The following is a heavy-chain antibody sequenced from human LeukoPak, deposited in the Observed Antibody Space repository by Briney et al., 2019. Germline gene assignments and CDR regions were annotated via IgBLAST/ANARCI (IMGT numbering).Heavy chain of an antibody. CDR3: ARELWFGELSKFDP. Sequence: PSETLSLTYTVSGGSISSYYWSWIRQPPGKGLEWIGYIYYSGSTNYNPSLKSRVTISVDTSKNQFSLKLSSVTAADTAVYYCARELWFGELSKFDPWGQGTLVTVSS. CDR1: GGSISSYY. V-gene: IGHV4-59*01. D-gene: IGHD3-10*01. CDR2: IYYSGST. J-gene: IGHJ5*02.